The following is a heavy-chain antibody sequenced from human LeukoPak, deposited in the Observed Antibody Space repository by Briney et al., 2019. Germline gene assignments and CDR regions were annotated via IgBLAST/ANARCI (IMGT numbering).Heavy chain of an antibody. V-gene: IGHV1-8*03. CDR2: INPHSGNT. CDR1: GYNFTGYY. J-gene: IGHJ3*02. Sequence: ASVKVSCEPSGYNFTGYYLHWVRQAPGQGLEWMGWINPHSGNTGYVQKFLGRITLTRNTSTSMAYMELTSLKSEDTAVYYCARGRRDVFDIWGQGTTVTVS. CDR3: ARGRRDVFDI.